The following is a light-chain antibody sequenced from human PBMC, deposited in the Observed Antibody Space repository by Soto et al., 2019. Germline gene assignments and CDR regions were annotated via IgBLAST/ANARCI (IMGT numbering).Light chain of an antibody. V-gene: IGLV2-23*02. CDR2: EVN. Sequence: QSALTQPASVSGSPGQSITISCTGASTDIGRYDLVAWYQQDPGKAPKLMIYEVNKRPSGVSDRFSGSKSGNTASLTISGLQAEAEADYFCSSHAGRGSIIFGGGTKVTVL. CDR1: STDIGRYDL. CDR3: SSHAGRGSII. J-gene: IGLJ2*01.